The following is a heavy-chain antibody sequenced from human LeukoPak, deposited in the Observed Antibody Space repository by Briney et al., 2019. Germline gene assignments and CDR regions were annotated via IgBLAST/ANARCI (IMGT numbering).Heavy chain of an antibody. V-gene: IGHV3-7*03. CDR1: GSTFSSYW. J-gene: IGHJ6*02. D-gene: IGHD3-16*01. Sequence: GGSLRLSCAASGSTFSSYWMNWARQTPGKGLEWVASINHNGNVNYYVDSVKGRFTISRDNAKNSLYLQMSNLRAEDTAVYFCARGGGLDVWGQGATVTVSS. CDR2: INHNGNVN. CDR3: ARGGGLDV.